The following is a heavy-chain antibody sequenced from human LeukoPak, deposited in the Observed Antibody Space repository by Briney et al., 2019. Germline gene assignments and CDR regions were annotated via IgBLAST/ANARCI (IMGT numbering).Heavy chain of an antibody. Sequence: SETLSLTCAVYGGSFSGYYWSWIRQPPGKGLEWIGEINHSGSTNYNPSLKSRVTISVDTSKNQFSLKLSSVTAADTAVYYCAGGQVGSPPYLGQGTLVTVSS. J-gene: IGHJ4*02. D-gene: IGHD1-26*01. CDR2: INHSGST. CDR1: GGSFSGYY. V-gene: IGHV4-34*01. CDR3: AGGQVGSPPY.